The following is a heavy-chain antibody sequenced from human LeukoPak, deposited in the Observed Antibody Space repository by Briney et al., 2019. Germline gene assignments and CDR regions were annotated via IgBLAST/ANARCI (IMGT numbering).Heavy chain of an antibody. CDR1: GVSIRSYY. V-gene: IGHV4-59*01. Sequence: SETLSLTCTVSGVSIRSYYWSWIRQPPGKGLEWIGHIYYSGTTNYNPSLKSRVTISGDTSKNQFSLKLSSVIAADTAVYYCATWGATVIDAFDIWGQGTMVTVSS. CDR3: ATWGATVIDAFDI. CDR2: IYYSGTT. D-gene: IGHD1-1*01. J-gene: IGHJ3*02.